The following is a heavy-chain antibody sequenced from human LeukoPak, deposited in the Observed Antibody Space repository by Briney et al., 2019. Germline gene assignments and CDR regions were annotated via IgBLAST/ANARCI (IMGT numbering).Heavy chain of an antibody. D-gene: IGHD3-9*01. V-gene: IGHV3-7*03. Sequence: GGSLRLSCAASGFTFSSFWMSWVRQAPGKGLEWVANIKQDGSEKYYVDSVKGRFTISRDNAKNSLYLQMNSLRAKDTAVYYCAREYYDILTPYGYWGQGTLVTVSS. CDR3: AREYYDILTPYGY. J-gene: IGHJ4*02. CDR1: GFTFSSFW. CDR2: IKQDGSEK.